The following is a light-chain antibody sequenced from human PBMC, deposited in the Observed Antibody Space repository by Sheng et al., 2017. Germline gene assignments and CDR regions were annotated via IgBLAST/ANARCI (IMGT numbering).Light chain of an antibody. Sequence: QSALTQPASVSGSPGQSITISCTGTSSDVGGYNYVSWYQQHPGEAPKLMIYDVTKRPSGVSNRFSGSKSGNTASLTISGLQAEDEADYYCNSFTSSSTVVFGGGTKLTVL. CDR3: NSFTSSSTVV. V-gene: IGLV2-14*03. CDR1: SSDVGGYNY. CDR2: DVT. J-gene: IGLJ2*01.